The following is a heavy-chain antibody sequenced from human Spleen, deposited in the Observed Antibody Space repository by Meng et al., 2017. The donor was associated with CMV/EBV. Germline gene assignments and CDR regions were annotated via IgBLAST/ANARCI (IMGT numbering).Heavy chain of an antibody. CDR2: LSGSGDYT. J-gene: IGHJ6*02. CDR1: GFTFRHYA. CDR3: AKVGGVSTTGGGYYGMDV. D-gene: IGHD2/OR15-2a*01. Sequence: GGSLRLSCEASGFTFRHYAMSWVRQAPGKGPEWVSTLSGSGDYTYYTDSVKGRFTISRDNSKSTLFLQMNSLRADDTAVYYCAKVGGVSTTGGGYYGMDVWGQGTTVTVSS. V-gene: IGHV3-23*01.